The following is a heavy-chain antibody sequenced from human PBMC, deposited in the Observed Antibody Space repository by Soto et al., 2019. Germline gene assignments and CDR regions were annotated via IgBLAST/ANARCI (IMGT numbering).Heavy chain of an antibody. Sequence: WGSLRLSCAASGFTFSSYSMNWVRQAPGKGLEWVSSISSSSSYIYYADSVKGRFTISRDNAKNSLYLQMNSLRAEDTAVYYCARDHSVVTPDYWGQGPLVTVSS. D-gene: IGHD2-21*02. V-gene: IGHV3-21*01. CDR1: GFTFSSYS. CDR2: ISSSSSYI. J-gene: IGHJ4*02. CDR3: ARDHSVVTPDY.